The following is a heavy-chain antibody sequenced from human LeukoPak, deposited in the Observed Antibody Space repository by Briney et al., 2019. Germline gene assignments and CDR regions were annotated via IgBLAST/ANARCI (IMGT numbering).Heavy chain of an antibody. Sequence: GASVKVSCKASGYNFIGYYMHWVRQAPGQGLEWMGWINLNSGGTKYAPKFQGRVTMTRDTSISTAYMELSRLGSDDTAVYYCAREGAAAGISENYYFDYWGQGTLVTVSS. CDR1: GYNFIGYY. J-gene: IGHJ4*02. D-gene: IGHD6-13*01. CDR3: AREGAAAGISENYYFDY. CDR2: INLNSGGT. V-gene: IGHV1-2*02.